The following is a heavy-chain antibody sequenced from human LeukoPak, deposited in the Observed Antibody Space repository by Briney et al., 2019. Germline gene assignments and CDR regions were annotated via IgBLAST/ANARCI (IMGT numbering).Heavy chain of an antibody. D-gene: IGHD5-12*01. V-gene: IGHV4-38-2*02. CDR3: ATLYSGYDCI. J-gene: IGHJ3*02. CDR1: GYSISSGYD. Sequence: PSETLSLTCTVSGYSISSGYDWGWIRQPPGKGLEWIGSIYHNGRTYYNPSLKSRVTISVDTSDNQVSLKLSSVTAADTAVYYCATLYSGYDCIWGQGTMVTVSS. CDR2: IYHNGRT.